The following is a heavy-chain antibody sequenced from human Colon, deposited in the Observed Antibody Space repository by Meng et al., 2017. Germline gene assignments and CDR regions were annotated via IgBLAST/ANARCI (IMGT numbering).Heavy chain of an antibody. CDR3: ARAGRLTSSRPFDQ. V-gene: IGHV3-30*01. J-gene: IGHJ4*02. CDR2: ISDVGSHK. CDR1: GFTFSPYI. Sequence: GESLKISCEGSGFTFSPYIMHWVRQGPGKGLEWVAVISDVGSHKFYAESIRGRFTISRDNSKNTLSLEMNSLKSEDTAVYYCARAGRLTSSRPFDQWGQGTLVTVSS. D-gene: IGHD2-15*01.